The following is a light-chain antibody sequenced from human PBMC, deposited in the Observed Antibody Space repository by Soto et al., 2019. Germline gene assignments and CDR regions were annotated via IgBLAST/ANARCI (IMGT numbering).Light chain of an antibody. V-gene: IGKV3-11*01. CDR3: QQYGDSVFT. Sequence: EIVLTQSPCTLSLSQGERATLSCRASQSVSGYIGCYQQKPGQAPRLLIYADSNRATGIPARFSGSGSGTDFTLTISSLEPEDFGVYYCQQYGDSVFTFGPGTKVDI. CDR2: ADS. J-gene: IGKJ3*01. CDR1: QSVSGY.